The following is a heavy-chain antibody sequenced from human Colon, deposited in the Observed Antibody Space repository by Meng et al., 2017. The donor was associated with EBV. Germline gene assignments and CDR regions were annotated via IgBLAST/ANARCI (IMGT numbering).Heavy chain of an antibody. J-gene: IGHJ4*02. CDR3: ARRRGGSGRDC. Sequence: QVQLQGPGPGLVKPSETLSLTCTVSGGSISSSHYYWGWVRQPPGKGLQWIGTIYHSGSTSYNPSLQSRVTMFVDTSKNQFSLMLTSVTATDTAVYYCARRRGGSGRDCWGQGTLVTVSS. D-gene: IGHD3-10*01. CDR2: IYHSGST. CDR1: GGSISSSHYY. V-gene: IGHV4-39*01.